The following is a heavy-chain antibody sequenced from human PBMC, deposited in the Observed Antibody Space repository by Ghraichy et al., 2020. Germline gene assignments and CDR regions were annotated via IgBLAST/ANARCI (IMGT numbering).Heavy chain of an antibody. CDR1: GFSLSTSGVG. J-gene: IGHJ6*02. D-gene: IGHD3-16*01. CDR2: IYWDDDK. CDR3: AHHLYPRNIYYYYGMDV. Sequence: SGPTLVKPTQTLTLTCTFSGFSLSTSGVGVGWIRQPPGKALEWLALIYWDDDKRYSPSLKSRLTITKDTSKNQVVLTMTNMDPVDTATYYCAHHLYPRNIYYYYGMDVWGQGTTVTVSS. V-gene: IGHV2-5*02.